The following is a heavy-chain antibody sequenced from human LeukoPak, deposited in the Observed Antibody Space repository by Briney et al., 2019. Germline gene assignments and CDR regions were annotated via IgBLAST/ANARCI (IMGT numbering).Heavy chain of an antibody. J-gene: IGHJ6*04. V-gene: IGHV3-21*01. CDR1: GFTFSSYN. CDR3: AELGITMIGGV. CDR2: ISSSSSYI. Sequence: PGGSLRLSCAAPGFTFSSYNMNWVRQAPGKGLEWVSSISSSSSYIYYADSVKGRFTISRDNAKNSLYLQMNSLRAEDTAVYYCAELGITMIGGVWGKGTTVTISS. D-gene: IGHD3-10*02.